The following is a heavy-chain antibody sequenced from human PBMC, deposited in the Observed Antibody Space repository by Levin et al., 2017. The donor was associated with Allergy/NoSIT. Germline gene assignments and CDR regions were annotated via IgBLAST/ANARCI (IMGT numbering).Heavy chain of an antibody. Sequence: AGESLKISCKASGYTFTGYYMHWVRQAPGQGLEWMGRINPNSGGTNYAQKFQGRVTMTRDTSISTAYMELSRLRSDDTAVYYCARGELMTNYYMDVWGKGTTVTVSS. V-gene: IGHV1-2*06. D-gene: IGHD1-26*01. CDR2: INPNSGGT. J-gene: IGHJ6*03. CDR1: GYTFTGYY. CDR3: ARGELMTNYYMDV.